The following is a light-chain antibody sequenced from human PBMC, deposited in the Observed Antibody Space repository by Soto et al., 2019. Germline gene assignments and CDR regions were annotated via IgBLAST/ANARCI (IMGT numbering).Light chain of an antibody. CDR3: QQYITYST. J-gene: IGKJ5*01. CDR1: QSLRGW. CDR2: DAS. V-gene: IGKV1-5*01. Sequence: DIQMTQSPSTLSASVGDRVTITCRASQSLRGWLAWYQHRPGKGPKALIYDASTLASGVPSRFNGSGSGTEFTLTISSLQPDDFATYYCQQYITYSTFGQGTRLEIK.